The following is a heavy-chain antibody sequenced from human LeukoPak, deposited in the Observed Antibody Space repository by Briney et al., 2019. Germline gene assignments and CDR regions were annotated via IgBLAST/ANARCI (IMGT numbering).Heavy chain of an antibody. D-gene: IGHD6-19*01. Sequence: GGSLRLSCAASGFTFSSYWMSWVRQAPGKGLEWVANIKQDGSQKYYVDSVKGRFSISRDNAKNSLYLQMNSLRAEDTAVYYCARGGLVPAFDIWGQGTMVTVSS. CDR1: GFTFSSYW. CDR3: ARGGLVPAFDI. V-gene: IGHV3-7*01. J-gene: IGHJ3*02. CDR2: IKQDGSQK.